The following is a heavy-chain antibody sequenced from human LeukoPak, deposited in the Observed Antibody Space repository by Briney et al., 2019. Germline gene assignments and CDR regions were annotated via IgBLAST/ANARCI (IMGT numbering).Heavy chain of an antibody. Sequence: SETLSLTRTVSGGSISSYYWSWIRQPAGKGLEWIGRIYISGSTNYNPSLKSRVTMSVDTSKNQFSLKLSSVTAADTAVYYCARDRGTWNDDGFDYWGQGTLVTVSS. CDR3: ARDRGTWNDDGFDY. CDR2: IYISGST. J-gene: IGHJ4*02. CDR1: GGSISSYY. V-gene: IGHV4-4*07. D-gene: IGHD1-1*01.